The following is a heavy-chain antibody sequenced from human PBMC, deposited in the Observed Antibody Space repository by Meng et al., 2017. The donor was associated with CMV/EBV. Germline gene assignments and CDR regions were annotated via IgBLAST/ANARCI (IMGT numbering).Heavy chain of an antibody. Sequence: QLGVAGGGGVQHGGSLRLSWAASGFTFSSYVRHWVRQAQGKGLEWVAVISYDGSNKYYADSVKGRFTISRDNSKNTLYLQMNSLRAEDTAVYYCAREDACYWGQGTLVTVSS. CDR1: GFTFSSYV. CDR3: AREDACY. J-gene: IGHJ4*02. V-gene: IGHV3-30*19. CDR2: ISYDGSNK.